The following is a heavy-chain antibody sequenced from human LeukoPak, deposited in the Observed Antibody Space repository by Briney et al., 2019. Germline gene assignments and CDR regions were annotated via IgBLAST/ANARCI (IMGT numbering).Heavy chain of an antibody. V-gene: IGHV3-74*01. CDR1: GFTFSNFW. D-gene: IGHD3-10*01. CDR3: ARIRPGYYFDY. Sequence: GGSLRLSCAASGFTFSNFWMYWVRQVPGKGLVWVSRIKGDGSSIIYADSVKGRFTISRDNAKNSLYLQMNSLRDEDTAVYYCARIRPGYYFDYWGQGTPVTVSS. CDR2: IKGDGSSI. J-gene: IGHJ4*02.